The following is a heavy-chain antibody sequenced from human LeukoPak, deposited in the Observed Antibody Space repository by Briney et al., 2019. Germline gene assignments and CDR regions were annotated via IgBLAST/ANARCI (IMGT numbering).Heavy chain of an antibody. J-gene: IGHJ4*02. CDR3: AKGEDYDILTGYYPFDY. D-gene: IGHD3-9*01. CDR1: GFTFSSYA. CDR2: ISGSGGST. V-gene: IGHV3-23*01. Sequence: GGSLRLSCAASGFTFSSYAMSWVRQAPGEGLEWVSAISGSGGSTYYADSVKGRFTISRDNSKNTLYLQMNSLRAEDTAVYYCAKGEDYDILTGYYPFDYWGQGTLVTVSS.